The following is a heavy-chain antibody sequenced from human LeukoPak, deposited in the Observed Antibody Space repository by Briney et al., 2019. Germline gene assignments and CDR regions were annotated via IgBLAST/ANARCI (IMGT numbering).Heavy chain of an antibody. CDR3: ARGRYSSFFDY. CDR2: IYYSGST. J-gene: IGHJ4*02. V-gene: IGHV4-59*01. Sequence: SETLPLTCTVSGGSISSYYWSWIRQPPGKGLEWIGYIYYSGSTNYNPSLKSRVTISVDTSKNQFSLKLSSVTAADTAVYYCARGRYSSFFDYWGQGTLVTVSS. D-gene: IGHD5-18*01. CDR1: GGSISSYY.